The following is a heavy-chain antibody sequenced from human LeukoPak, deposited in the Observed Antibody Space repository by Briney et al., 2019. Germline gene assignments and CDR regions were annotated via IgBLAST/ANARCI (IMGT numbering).Heavy chain of an antibody. CDR3: ARDLPAAVD. J-gene: IGHJ4*02. V-gene: IGHV3-21*01. D-gene: IGHD2-2*01. CDR2: TSRTSSDI. CDR1: GFSFSGYS. Sequence: GGSLRLSCAASGFSFSGYSMSWVRQAPGKGLEWVSFTSRTSSDIYHADSVKGRFTISRDNAKNSLYLQMNSLRAEDTAVYYCARDLPAAVDWGQGTLVTVSS.